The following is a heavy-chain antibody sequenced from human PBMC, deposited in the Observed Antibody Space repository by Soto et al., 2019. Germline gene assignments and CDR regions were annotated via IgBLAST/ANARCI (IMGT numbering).Heavy chain of an antibody. CDR2: IYYSGST. Sequence: SETLSLTCTVSGGSISSYYWSWIRQPPGKGLEWIGYIYYSGSTNYNPSLKSRVTISVDTSKNQFSLKLSSVTAADTAVYCCARGYCSGGSCYFPYYYYGMDVWGQGTTVTVSS. CDR1: GGSISSYY. CDR3: ARGYCSGGSCYFPYYYYGMDV. D-gene: IGHD2-15*01. J-gene: IGHJ6*02. V-gene: IGHV4-59*01.